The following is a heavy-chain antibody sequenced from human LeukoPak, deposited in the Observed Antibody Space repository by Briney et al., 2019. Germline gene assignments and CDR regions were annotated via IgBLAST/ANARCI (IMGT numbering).Heavy chain of an antibody. J-gene: IGHJ4*02. D-gene: IGHD6-13*01. Sequence: PGGSLRLSCAASGFTFSSYWMSWVRQAPGKGLEWVANIKEDGSEKYYVDSVKGRVTISRDNAKNSLYLQVNSLRAEDTAVYYCAQLVYGGRIDYWGQGTLVTVSS. CDR3: AQLVYGGRIDY. V-gene: IGHV3-7*01. CDR2: IKEDGSEK. CDR1: GFTFSSYW.